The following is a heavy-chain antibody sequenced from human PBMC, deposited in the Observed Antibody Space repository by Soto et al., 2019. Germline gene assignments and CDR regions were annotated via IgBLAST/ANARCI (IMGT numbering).Heavy chain of an antibody. D-gene: IGHD2-2*01. CDR1: GFSISSDSY. CDR2: RSHGGRT. CDR3: GHLKTDTEVTPAPPLFDS. J-gene: IGHJ4*02. V-gene: IGHV4-38-2*01. Sequence: PSETLSLTCAVSGFSISSDSYWGWMRQSPSKGLEWIGTRSHGGRTFYNPSLKSRVTISVDTTKNQFSLSLNSVTAADTAVYYCGHLKTDTEVTPAPPLFDSWGQGTLVTVSS.